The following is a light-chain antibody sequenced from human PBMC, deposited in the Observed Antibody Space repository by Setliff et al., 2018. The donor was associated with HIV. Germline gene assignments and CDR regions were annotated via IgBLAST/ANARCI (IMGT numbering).Light chain of an antibody. V-gene: IGLV2-14*03. CDR3: SSYTSSGTRV. CDR2: DVS. J-gene: IGLJ1*01. Sequence: QSALTQAASVSGSPGQSITMSCTGTRSDVGGYNYVSWYQQHPGKAPKLMIYDVSNRPSGVSNRFSGSKSGNTAYLTISGLQAEDEADYYCSSYTSSGTRVFGTGTKVTVL. CDR1: RSDVGGYNY.